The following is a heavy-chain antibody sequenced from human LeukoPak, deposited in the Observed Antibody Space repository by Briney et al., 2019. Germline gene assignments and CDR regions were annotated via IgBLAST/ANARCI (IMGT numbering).Heavy chain of an antibody. CDR1: GFIFGSYV. D-gene: IGHD1-26*01. J-gene: IGHJ4*02. CDR2: ISGSGGAT. V-gene: IGHV3-23*01. CDR3: AKYSGNYFGDY. Sequence: GGSLRLSCDASGFIFGSYVMTWVRQAPGRGLEWVSGISGSGGATYYADSVKGRFSISRDNSKNTLYLQMNSLRAEDTAIYYCAKYSGNYFGDYWGPGNLVTVSS.